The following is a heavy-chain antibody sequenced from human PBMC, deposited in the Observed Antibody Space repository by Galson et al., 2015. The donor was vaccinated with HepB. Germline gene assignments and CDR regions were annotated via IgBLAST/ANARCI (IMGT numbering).Heavy chain of an antibody. CDR2: INWNGRRT. CDR1: GFIFNNYG. D-gene: IGHD6-19*01. CDR3: ARGYTSGRYDY. Sequence: SLRLSCATSGFIFNNYGMSWVRQVPGKGLGWVSGINWNGRRTGYADSVKGRFTISRDNAENSLYLQMNSLRAEDTALFYCARGYTSGRYDYWGQGMLVTVSS. J-gene: IGHJ4*02. V-gene: IGHV3-20*04.